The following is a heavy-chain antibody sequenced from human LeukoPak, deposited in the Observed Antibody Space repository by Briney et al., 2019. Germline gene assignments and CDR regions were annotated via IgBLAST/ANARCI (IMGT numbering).Heavy chain of an antibody. J-gene: IGHJ4*02. CDR3: VRDRDATPDDVRDY. CDR2: ISPFNGKT. Sequence: AASVKVSCKASGYTFITSGITWVRQAPGHGLKWMGWISPFNGKTRFAEEFQDRLTMTTDTPTRTAYMVLRSLRSDDTAVYYCVRDRDATPDDVRDYWGQGTLVTVSS. D-gene: IGHD2-21*02. V-gene: IGHV1-18*01. CDR1: GYTFITSG.